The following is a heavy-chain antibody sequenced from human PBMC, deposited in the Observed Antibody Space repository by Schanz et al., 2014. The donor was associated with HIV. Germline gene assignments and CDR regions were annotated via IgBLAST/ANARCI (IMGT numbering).Heavy chain of an antibody. J-gene: IGHJ4*03. CDR3: ARVSGWSSFDY. V-gene: IGHV1-8*02. Sequence: QVQLVQSGAEVQKPGASVKVSCKASGYSFTSYDINWVRQATGQGLEWMGWVNPKSGNTGYAQKFQGRVTMTRNTSISTAYMELSSLGSEDTALYYCARVSGWSSFDYWGQGTTVTVSS. CDR2: VNPKSGNT. CDR1: GYSFTSYD. D-gene: IGHD6-13*01.